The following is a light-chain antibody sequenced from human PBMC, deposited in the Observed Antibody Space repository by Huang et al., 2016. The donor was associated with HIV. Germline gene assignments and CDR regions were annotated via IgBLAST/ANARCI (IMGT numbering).Light chain of an antibody. CDR2: AES. Sequence: DIQMTQSPSSLPASVGDRVTIPCRASQGISNSLAWYQQKPGKAPKLRIYAESKLESGVPSRFSGRASGTDYTLTISSLQPEDFATYYCQQYWSTPPATFGQGTKVEIK. V-gene: IGKV1-NL1*01. CDR3: QQYWSTPPAT. J-gene: IGKJ1*01. CDR1: QGISNS.